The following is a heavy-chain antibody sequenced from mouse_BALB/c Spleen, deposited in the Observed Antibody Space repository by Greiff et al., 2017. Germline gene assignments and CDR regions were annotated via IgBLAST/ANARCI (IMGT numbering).Heavy chain of an antibody. Sequence: VQLQQSGADLAQPGASVKMSCTASGYTFTSYWMHWVQQRPGQGLEWIGYINPSTGYTEYTQKFKDKATLTADKSSSTAYMQLSSLTSADSAVYYSARGVYYGNYGWGQGTTRTVAS. CDR2: INPSTGYT. CDR3: ARGVYYGNYG. D-gene: IGHD2-1*01. CDR1: GYTFTSYW. V-gene: IGHV1-7*01. J-gene: IGHJ2*01.